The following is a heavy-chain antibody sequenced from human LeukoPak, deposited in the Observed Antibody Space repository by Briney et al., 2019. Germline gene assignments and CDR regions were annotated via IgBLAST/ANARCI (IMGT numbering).Heavy chain of an antibody. J-gene: IGHJ6*02. V-gene: IGHV3-30*18. CDR3: AKTTVTVYYYYGMDV. D-gene: IGHD4-17*01. CDR1: GFTFSSFG. Sequence: PGGSLRLSCAASGFTFSSFGMHWVRQAPGKGLEWVALISYHGSNKYYADSVEGRFTISRDNSKNTLYLQLNSLRAEDTAVYYCAKTTVTVYYYYGMDVWGQGTTVTVSS. CDR2: ISYHGSNK.